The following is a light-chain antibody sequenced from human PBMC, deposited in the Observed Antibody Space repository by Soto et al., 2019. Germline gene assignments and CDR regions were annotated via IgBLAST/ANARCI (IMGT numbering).Light chain of an antibody. CDR3: HQYHYWWT. CDR1: QGLGTN. V-gene: IGKV3-15*01. J-gene: IGKJ1*01. Sequence: EVVTTQSPATLSVSPGERATLSCRASQGLGTNLAWYQQKPGQAPRLLISGASTRATGIPARFSGRGSGTEFTLTISSLQSEDFAVYYCHQYHYWWTFGQGTKVDIK. CDR2: GAS.